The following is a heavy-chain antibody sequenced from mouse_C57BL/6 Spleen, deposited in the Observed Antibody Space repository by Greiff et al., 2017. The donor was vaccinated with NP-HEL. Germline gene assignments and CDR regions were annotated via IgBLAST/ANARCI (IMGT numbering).Heavy chain of an antibody. CDR1: GFTFSDYG. CDR2: ISSGSSTI. J-gene: IGHJ1*03. Sequence: EVMLVESGGGLVKPGGSLKLSCAASGFTFSDYGMHWVRQAPEKGLEWVAYISSGSSTIYYADTVKGRFTISRDNAKNTLFLQMTSLRSEDTAMYYCARERNYGSSYADWYFDVWGTGTTVTVSS. CDR3: ARERNYGSSYADWYFDV. V-gene: IGHV5-17*01. D-gene: IGHD1-1*01.